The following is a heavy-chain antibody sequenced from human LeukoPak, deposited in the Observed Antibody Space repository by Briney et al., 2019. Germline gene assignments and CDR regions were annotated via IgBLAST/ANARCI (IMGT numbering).Heavy chain of an antibody. CDR3: ARAGLGEFDY. D-gene: IGHD3-10*01. CDR2: ISSSGSTI. CDR1: GFTFSSYE. J-gene: IGHJ4*02. V-gene: IGHV3-48*03. Sequence: GGSLRLSCAASGFTFSSYEMNWVRQAPGKGLECVSYISSSGSTIYYADSVKGRFTISRDNAKNSLYLQMNSLRAEDTAVYYCARAGLGEFDYWGQGTLATVSS.